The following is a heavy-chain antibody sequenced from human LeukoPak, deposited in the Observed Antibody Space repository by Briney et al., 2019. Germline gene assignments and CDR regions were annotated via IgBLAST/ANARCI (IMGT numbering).Heavy chain of an antibody. D-gene: IGHD5-24*01. CDR3: ARDAEPISIDGYNSD. Sequence: SVNVSFTASGGTFSSYTISWARQAPGQGLEWMGRSIAILGIANYAQKFQGRVTITADKSTSTAYMVLSSLRSEDKAVYYCARDAEPISIDGYNSDWGQGTLVTVSS. V-gene: IGHV1-69*04. CDR2: SIAILGIA. J-gene: IGHJ4*02. CDR1: GGTFSSYT.